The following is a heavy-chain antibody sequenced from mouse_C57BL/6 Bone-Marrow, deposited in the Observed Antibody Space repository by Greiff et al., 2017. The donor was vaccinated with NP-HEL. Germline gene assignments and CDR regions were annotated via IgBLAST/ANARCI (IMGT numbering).Heavy chain of an antibody. CDR1: GYTFTSYG. J-gene: IGHJ3*01. V-gene: IGHV1-81*01. Sequence: VQLQQSGAELARPGASVKLSCKASGYTFTSYGISWVKQRTGQGLEWIGEIYPRSGNTYSNEKFKGKATLTADKSSSTAYMELRSLTSEDSAVYFCARSLRFAYWGQGTLVTVSA. CDR2: IYPRSGNT. CDR3: ARSLRFAY.